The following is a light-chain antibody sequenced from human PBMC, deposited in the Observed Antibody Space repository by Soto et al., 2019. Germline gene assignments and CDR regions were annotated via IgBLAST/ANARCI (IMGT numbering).Light chain of an antibody. CDR3: QQRSNWPPIT. V-gene: IGKV3D-20*02. Sequence: ENVLTQSPGTLSLSPGERATLSCRASQSVSSNFLAWYQQKPGQAPRLLIYGASNRATGIPDRSSGSGSGTDFTLTISSLEPEDFAVYYCQQRSNWPPITFGQGTRLEIK. CDR2: GAS. CDR1: QSVSSNF. J-gene: IGKJ5*01.